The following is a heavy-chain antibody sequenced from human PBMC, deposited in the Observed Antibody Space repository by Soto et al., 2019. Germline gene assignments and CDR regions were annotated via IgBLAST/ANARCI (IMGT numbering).Heavy chain of an antibody. CDR3: AMVDVYVTTSPQDV. CDR1: GYTFTRYG. J-gene: IGHJ6*02. D-gene: IGHD3-16*01. Sequence: QVQLVQSGAEVKNPGASVKVSCKASGYTFTRYGIGWARQAPGQGLEWMGWNNTYNGNTNYAQNVQGRVTLTTDTSTSTAYMELRSLRSNDTAIYYCAMVDVYVTTSPQDVWGQGTTVIVSS. V-gene: IGHV1-18*01. CDR2: NNTYNGNT.